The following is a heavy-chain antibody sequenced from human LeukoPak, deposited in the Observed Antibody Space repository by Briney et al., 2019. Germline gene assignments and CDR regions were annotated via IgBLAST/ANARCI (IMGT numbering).Heavy chain of an antibody. CDR1: GGPISSSSYY. Sequence: PSETLSLTCTVSGGPISSSSYYWGWIRQPPGKGLEWIGSIYYSGSTYYNPSLKSRVTISVDTSKNQFSLKLSSVTAADTAVYYCARRPLAAAYGMDVWGQGATVTVSS. D-gene: IGHD2-15*01. J-gene: IGHJ6*02. CDR3: ARRPLAAAYGMDV. V-gene: IGHV4-39*01. CDR2: IYYSGST.